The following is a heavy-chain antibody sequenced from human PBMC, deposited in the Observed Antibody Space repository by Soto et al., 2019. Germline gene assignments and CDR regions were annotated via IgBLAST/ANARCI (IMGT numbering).Heavy chain of an antibody. J-gene: IGHJ4*02. CDR3: AKDRQAGGRWPFDN. Sequence: EVLLLESGGGLVQSGGSLRLTCAASGFTFSTYTMSWVRQAPGEGLEWVSGIIQSGETFYADSVKGRFTISRDNSNNTLYLQINSLRADDTAVYYCAKDRQAGGRWPFDNWGQGTMVTVSS. V-gene: IGHV3-23*01. D-gene: IGHD2-15*01. CDR1: GFTFSTYT. CDR2: IIQSGET.